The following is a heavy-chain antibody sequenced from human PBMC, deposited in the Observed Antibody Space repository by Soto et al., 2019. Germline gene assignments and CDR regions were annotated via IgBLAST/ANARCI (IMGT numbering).Heavy chain of an antibody. CDR3: ACAGLAYCGGDCSRGGH. D-gene: IGHD2-21*01. V-gene: IGHV3-7*01. Sequence: KGLEWVANIKEDGSEKYYVDSVKGRFTISRDNAKNSLYLQMNSLRAEDTAVYYCACAGLAYCGGDCSRGGHWGQAPLPSVSS. J-gene: IGHJ4*01. CDR2: IKEDGSEK.